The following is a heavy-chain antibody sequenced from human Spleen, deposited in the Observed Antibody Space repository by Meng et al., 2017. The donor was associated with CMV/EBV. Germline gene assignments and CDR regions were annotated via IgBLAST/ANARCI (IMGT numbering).Heavy chain of an antibody. CDR2: INHSGST. J-gene: IGHJ4*02. D-gene: IGHD5-18*01. Sequence: GSLRLSCAVYGGSFSGYYWSWIRQPPGKGLEWIGEINHSGSTNYNPSLKSRLTISVDTSKNQFSLNLTSVTAADTAVYYCARDSTSPLDFWGQGTLVTVSS. V-gene: IGHV4-34*01. CDR3: ARDSTSPLDF. CDR1: GGSFSGYY.